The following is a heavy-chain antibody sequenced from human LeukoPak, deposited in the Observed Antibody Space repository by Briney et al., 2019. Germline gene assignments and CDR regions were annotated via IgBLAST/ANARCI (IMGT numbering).Heavy chain of an antibody. CDR2: ISAYNGNT. CDR1: GYTFTSYG. Sequence: ASVKVSCKASGYTFTSYGISWVRQAPGQGLEWMGWISAYNGNTNYAQKLQGRVTMTTDTSTGTAYMELRSLRSDDTAVYYCARVDYYDSSGHPSGAFDIWGQGTMVTVSS. CDR3: ARVDYYDSSGHPSGAFDI. D-gene: IGHD3-22*01. V-gene: IGHV1-18*01. J-gene: IGHJ3*02.